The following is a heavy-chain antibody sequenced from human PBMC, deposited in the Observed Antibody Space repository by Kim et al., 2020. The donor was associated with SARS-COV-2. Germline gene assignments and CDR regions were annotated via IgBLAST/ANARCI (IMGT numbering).Heavy chain of an antibody. Sequence: QKFKGRVTITADESTSTAYMELRSLRSEDTAVYFCARTRSSSASYYYGMDVWGQGTTVTVSS. D-gene: IGHD6-6*01. CDR3: ARTRSSSASYYYGMDV. V-gene: IGHV1-69*01. J-gene: IGHJ6*02.